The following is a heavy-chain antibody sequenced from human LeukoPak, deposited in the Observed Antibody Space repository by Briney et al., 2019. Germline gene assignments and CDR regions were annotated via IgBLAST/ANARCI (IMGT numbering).Heavy chain of an antibody. CDR1: RYTLTELS. D-gene: IGHD4-17*01. J-gene: IGHJ4*02. V-gene: IGHV1-24*01. CDR2: FDPEDGDT. Sequence: ASVKVSCKVSRYTLTELSIHWVRQPAGKGRAGMGGFDPEDGDTIYAQKCQASVSMNDDTSIDPEYMELSSLRSEDTAVYYSETVGDYGDYEAHWGQGTLVTVS. CDR3: ETVGDYGDYEAH.